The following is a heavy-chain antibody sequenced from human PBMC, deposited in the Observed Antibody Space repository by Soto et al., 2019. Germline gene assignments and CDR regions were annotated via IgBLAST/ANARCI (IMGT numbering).Heavy chain of an antibody. CDR3: ARVATTYYYYMDV. CDR1: GFTFSSYG. J-gene: IGHJ6*03. CDR2: IWYDGNNK. D-gene: IGHD5-12*01. Sequence: QVQLVESGGGVVQPGRSLRLSCAASGFTFSSYGMHWVRQAPGKGLEWVAVIWYDGNNKYYADSVKGRFTISRDNSKNTLYLQMNSLRAEDTAVYYCARVATTYYYYMDVWGKGTTVTVSS. V-gene: IGHV3-33*01.